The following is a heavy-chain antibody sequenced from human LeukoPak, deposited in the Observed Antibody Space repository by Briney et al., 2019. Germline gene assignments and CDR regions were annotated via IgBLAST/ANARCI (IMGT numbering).Heavy chain of an antibody. D-gene: IGHD6-19*01. J-gene: IGHJ4*02. V-gene: IGHV3-53*01. CDR2: IYSGDST. CDR3: ARADWQWLPNY. Sequence: PGGSLRLSCAASGFTVSGNYMSWVRQAPAKGLDWVSVIYSGDSTYYADSVKGRFTISRDTSKKILYLQMNSLRAEDTAVYYCARADWQWLPNYWGQGTLVTVSS. CDR1: GFTVSGNY.